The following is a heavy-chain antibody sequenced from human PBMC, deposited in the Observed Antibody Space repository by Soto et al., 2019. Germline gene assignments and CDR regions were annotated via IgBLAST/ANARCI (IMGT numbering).Heavy chain of an antibody. J-gene: IGHJ4*02. D-gene: IGHD3-3*02. CDR3: SRDPFLHSIILYYFDY. CDR1: GFTFSSYS. Sequence: GGSLRLSCAASGFTFSSYSMNWVRQAPGKGLEWVSYISSSRSTIYYSNSGKGRFTISRDNAKNSLYLQMNSLRDEDTDVYYCSRDPFLHSIILYYFDYWGQGTLVTVSS. V-gene: IGHV3-48*02. CDR2: ISSSRSTI.